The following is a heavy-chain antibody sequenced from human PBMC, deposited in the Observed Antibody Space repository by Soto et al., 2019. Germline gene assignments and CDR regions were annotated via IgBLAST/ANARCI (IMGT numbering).Heavy chain of an antibody. Sequence: SETLSLTCTVSGDSIGPTHSYWAWLRQSPGKGLEWIGNIHYSGSTYYMPSLRSPVTLSVDTSKNQFSLRLTSVTAEDPAVYYCARHEGNGNVWPLDYWGQGILVTVSS. J-gene: IGHJ4*02. D-gene: IGHD2-8*01. CDR1: GDSIGPTHSY. V-gene: IGHV4-39*01. CDR3: ARHEGNGNVWPLDY. CDR2: IHYSGST.